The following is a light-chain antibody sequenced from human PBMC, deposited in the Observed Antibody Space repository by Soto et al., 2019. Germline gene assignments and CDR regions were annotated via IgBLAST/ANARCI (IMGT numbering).Light chain of an antibody. CDR3: QQLNSYPRVT. CDR1: QSISSW. Sequence: DIQMTQSPSTLSASVGDRVTITCRASQSISSWLAWYQQKPGKAPKLLIYKASSLESGVPSRFSGSGSGTEFTLTISSLQPDDFATYYCQQLNSYPRVTFGPGTKVDIK. J-gene: IGKJ3*01. V-gene: IGKV1-5*03. CDR2: KAS.